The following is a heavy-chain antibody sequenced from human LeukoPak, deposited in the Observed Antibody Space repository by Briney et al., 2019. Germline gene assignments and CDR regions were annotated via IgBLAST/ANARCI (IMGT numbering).Heavy chain of an antibody. V-gene: IGHV5-51*01. D-gene: IGHD6-13*01. CDR1: GYSFTSYW. J-gene: IGHJ6*02. CDR2: IYPGDSDT. Sequence: GESLKISCKGSGYSFTSYWLGWVRQMPGKGLEWMGIIYPGDSDTRYSPSFQGQVAISADKSISTAYLQWSSLKASDTAMYYCASSLYSSTDYYYYGMDVWGQGTTVTVSS. CDR3: ASSLYSSTDYYYYGMDV.